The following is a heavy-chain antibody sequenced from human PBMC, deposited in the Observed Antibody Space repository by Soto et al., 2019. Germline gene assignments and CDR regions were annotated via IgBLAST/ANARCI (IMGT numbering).Heavy chain of an antibody. CDR3: WRNDGDDSTNF. CDR1: GYTFTSYG. V-gene: IGHV1-18*04. CDR2: IASHDGST. J-gene: IGHJ4*02. D-gene: IGHD3-22*01. Sequence: ASVKVSCKASGYTFTSYGLNWVRRAPGQGLEWMGRIASHDGSTVSAQSFQGRLTLTRDTFTNTAYLELGALTSDDTGLYFCWRNDGDDSTNFWGQGTLVTSPQ.